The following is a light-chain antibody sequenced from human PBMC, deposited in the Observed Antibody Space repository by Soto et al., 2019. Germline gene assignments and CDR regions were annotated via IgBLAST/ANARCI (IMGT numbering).Light chain of an antibody. CDR2: GPS. V-gene: IGKV3-20*01. CDR3: HQYGRSPLS. J-gene: IGKJ4*01. CDR1: ESVSRNF. Sequence: ENVLTQSPGTLSLSPGERATLSCRASESVSRNFLAGYRQKPGQAPRLLLFGPSSRATGIPDRFSGSGSGTDFTLTITILEPEDFAVYYCHQYGRSPLSFGGGTMVEIK.